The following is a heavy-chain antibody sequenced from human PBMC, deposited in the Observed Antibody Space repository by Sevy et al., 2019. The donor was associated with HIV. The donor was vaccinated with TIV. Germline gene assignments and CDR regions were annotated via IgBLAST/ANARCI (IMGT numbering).Heavy chain of an antibody. J-gene: IGHJ5*02. Sequence: SETLSLTCAVSGGSISSGGYSWSWIRQPPGKGLEWIGYIYHSGSTYYNPSLKSRVTISVDRSKNQFSLKLSSVTAADTAVYYCARVLRLQPAGGPNWFDPWGQGTLVTVSS. D-gene: IGHD4-4*01. CDR3: ARVLRLQPAGGPNWFDP. V-gene: IGHV4-30-2*01. CDR1: GGSISSGGYS. CDR2: IYHSGST.